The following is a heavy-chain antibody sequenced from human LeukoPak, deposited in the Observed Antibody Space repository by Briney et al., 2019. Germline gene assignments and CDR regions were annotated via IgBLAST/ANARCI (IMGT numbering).Heavy chain of an antibody. CDR3: TTWIQTTDH. D-gene: IGHD5-18*01. CDR2: INPHSGGT. CDR1: GYTFTGYY. Sequence: ASVKVSCKASGYTFTGYYVHWVRQAPGQGLEWMGWINPHSGGTNHVQKFQGRVTMTRDTSISTAYMELSRLTSDDTAVYYCTTWIQTTDHWGQGTLVTVSS. V-gene: IGHV1-2*02. J-gene: IGHJ5*02.